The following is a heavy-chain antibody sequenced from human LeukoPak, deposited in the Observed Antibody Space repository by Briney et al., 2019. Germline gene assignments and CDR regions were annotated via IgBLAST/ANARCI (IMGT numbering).Heavy chain of an antibody. CDR3: ARGRPHGNDY. Sequence: PGGSLRPSCAASGFTFSSYWMNWVRQAPGKGLVWVSRIASDGSSTTYADSVKGRFSISRDNAKNTPYLQMNSLRVEDTAVYYCARGRPHGNDYWGQGTLVTVSS. D-gene: IGHD4-23*01. V-gene: IGHV3-74*01. CDR2: IASDGSST. J-gene: IGHJ4*02. CDR1: GFTFSSYW.